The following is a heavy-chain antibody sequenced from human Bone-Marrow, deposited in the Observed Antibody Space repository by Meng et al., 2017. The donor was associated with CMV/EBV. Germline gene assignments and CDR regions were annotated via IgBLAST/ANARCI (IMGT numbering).Heavy chain of an antibody. CDR1: GYSISSGYY. J-gene: IGHJ3*02. V-gene: IGHV4-38-2*02. Sequence: SETLSLTCTVSGYSISSGYYWGWIRQPPGKGLEWIGSIYHSGSTYYNPSLKSRVTISVDTSKNQFSLKLSSVTAADTAVYYCARDGLVEYQRKGAFDIWGQGTMVTVSS. CDR2: IYHSGST. D-gene: IGHD2-2*01. CDR3: ARDGLVEYQRKGAFDI.